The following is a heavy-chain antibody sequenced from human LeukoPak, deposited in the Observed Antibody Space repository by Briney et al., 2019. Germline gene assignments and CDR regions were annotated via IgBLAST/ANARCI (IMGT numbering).Heavy chain of an antibody. CDR1: GFTFSTYW. D-gene: IGHD4-23*01. J-gene: IGHJ3*02. CDR3: ARDYGGNSVVDAFDI. V-gene: IGHV3-74*01. CDR2: INSDGSST. Sequence: PGGSLRLSCAASGFTFSTYWMHWVRQAPGKGLVWVSRINSDGSSTSYADYADSVKGRFTISRDNAKNTLYLQVNSLRAEDTAVYYCARDYGGNSVVDAFDIWGQGTMVTVSS.